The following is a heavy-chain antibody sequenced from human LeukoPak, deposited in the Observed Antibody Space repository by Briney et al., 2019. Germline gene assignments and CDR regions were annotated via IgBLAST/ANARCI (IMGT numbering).Heavy chain of an antibody. Sequence: GSLRLSCAASGFTFSGYAMHWVRQAPGKGLEWVAVISYHGTNTYYADSVKGRFTISRDNSKNTLYLQMNSLRAEDTAVYYCASSVVPAAKPDYWGQGTLVTVSS. V-gene: IGHV3-30-3*01. J-gene: IGHJ4*02. D-gene: IGHD2-2*02. CDR2: ISYHGTNT. CDR3: ASSVVPAAKPDY. CDR1: GFTFSGYA.